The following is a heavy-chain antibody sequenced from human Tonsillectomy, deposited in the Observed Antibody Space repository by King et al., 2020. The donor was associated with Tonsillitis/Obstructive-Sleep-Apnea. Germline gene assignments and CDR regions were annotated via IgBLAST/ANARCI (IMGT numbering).Heavy chain of an antibody. V-gene: IGHV4-34*01. D-gene: IGHD3-3*01. CDR3: ARVVTIFGVVTDLFDY. CDR2: INHSGST. Sequence: QVQLQQWGAGLLKPSETLSLTCAVYGGSFSGYYWSWIRQPPGKGLEWIGEINHSGSTNYNQSLKSRVTISVDTSKNQFSLKLSSVTAADTAVYYCARVVTIFGVVTDLFDYWGQGTLVTVSS. CDR1: GGSFSGYY. J-gene: IGHJ4*02.